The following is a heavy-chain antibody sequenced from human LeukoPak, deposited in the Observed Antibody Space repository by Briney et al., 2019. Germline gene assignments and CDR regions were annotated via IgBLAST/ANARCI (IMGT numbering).Heavy chain of an antibody. CDR2: INHSGST. V-gene: IGHV4-34*01. D-gene: IGHD5-18*01. Sequence: SETLSLTCAVYGGSFSGYYWSWIRQPPGKGLEWIGEINHSGSTNYNPSLKSRVTISVDASKNQFSLKLSSVTAADTAVYYCARDRGIQLRKPGDRVYFDLWGRGTLVTVSS. CDR1: GGSFSGYY. J-gene: IGHJ2*01. CDR3: ARDRGIQLRKPGDRVYFDL.